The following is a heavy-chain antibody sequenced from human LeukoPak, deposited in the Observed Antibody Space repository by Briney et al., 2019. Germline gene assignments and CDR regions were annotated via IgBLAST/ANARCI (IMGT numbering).Heavy chain of an antibody. V-gene: IGHV4-61*01. CDR3: ARDVLRGGGNPYYFDY. Sequence: ASETLSLPCTVSGGSVSSGSYYWSWIRQPPGKGLEWIGYIYYKGSTKYNTKYNPSLKSRVSISVDTSKNQFSLKLNSVTAAETAVYYCARDVLRGGGNPYYFDYWGQGNLVTVSS. CDR1: GGSVSSGSYY. D-gene: IGHD4-23*01. J-gene: IGHJ4*02. CDR2: IYYKGSTKYNT.